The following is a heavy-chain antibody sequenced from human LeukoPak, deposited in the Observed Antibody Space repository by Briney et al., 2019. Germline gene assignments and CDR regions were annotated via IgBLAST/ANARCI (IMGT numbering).Heavy chain of an antibody. J-gene: IGHJ4*02. V-gene: IGHV3-21*01. CDR3: ARDPLYYYDSSGYD. CDR1: GFTFSSYA. D-gene: IGHD3-22*01. CDR2: ISSSSTYT. Sequence: GGSLRLSCAGSGFTFSSYAMDWVRQAPGKGLEWVSPISSSSTYTYYAGSVKGRFTISRDNAKNSLYLQLNSLRAGDTAIYYCARDPLYYYDSSGYDWGQGTLVTVSS.